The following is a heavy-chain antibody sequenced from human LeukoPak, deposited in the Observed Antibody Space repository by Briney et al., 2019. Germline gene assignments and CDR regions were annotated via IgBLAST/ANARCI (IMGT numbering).Heavy chain of an antibody. J-gene: IGHJ4*02. CDR2: ISYDGSNK. V-gene: IGHV3-30*03. D-gene: IGHD2-2*01. Sequence: PGGSLRLSCAASGFTFSSYGMHWVRQAPGKGLEWVAVISYDGSNKYYADSVKGRFTISRDNSKSALYLQMNSLRADGTAVYYCARDYELRGDYFDYWGQGALVTVSS. CDR1: GFTFSSYG. CDR3: ARDYELRGDYFDY.